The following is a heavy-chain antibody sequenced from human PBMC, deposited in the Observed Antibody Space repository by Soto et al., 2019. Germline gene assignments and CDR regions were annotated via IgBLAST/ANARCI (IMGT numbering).Heavy chain of an antibody. CDR3: ARDEYYYDSSGYDYMPGDAFDI. V-gene: IGHV4-38-2*02. Sequence: SETLSLTCAVSGYSISSGYYWGWIRQPPGKGLEWIGSIYHSGSTYYNPSLKSRVTISVDTSKNQFSLKLSSVTAADTAVYYCARDEYYYDSSGYDYMPGDAFDISGQGTMVTV. CDR2: IYHSGST. J-gene: IGHJ3*02. D-gene: IGHD3-22*01. CDR1: GYSISSGYY.